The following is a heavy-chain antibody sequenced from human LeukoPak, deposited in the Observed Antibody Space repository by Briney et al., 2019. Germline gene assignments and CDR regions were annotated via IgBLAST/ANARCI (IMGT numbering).Heavy chain of an antibody. CDR1: GFTFSSYW. J-gene: IGHJ6*02. Sequence: PGGSLRLSCAASGFTFSSYWMHWVRQAPGKGLVWVSRINSDGSSTSYAHSVRVRFTISRDNAKNTLYLQMNRLRAEDTAVYYRATGWVDYGDYSDGMDVWGQGTTVTVSS. CDR3: ATGWVDYGDYSDGMDV. V-gene: IGHV3-74*01. D-gene: IGHD4-17*01. CDR2: INSDGSST.